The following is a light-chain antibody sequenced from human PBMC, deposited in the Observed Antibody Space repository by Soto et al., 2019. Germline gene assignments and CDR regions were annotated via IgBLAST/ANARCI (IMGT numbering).Light chain of an antibody. CDR2: DAS. CDR3: QQYDNLPLI. J-gene: IGKJ5*01. CDR1: QDIRHY. Sequence: DIQMTQSPSSLSASVGDRVTIICQASQDIRHYLNWYQQKPGKAPKLLIYDASTLETGVPSRFSGSRSGTDFTFTISSLQPEDIATYYCQQYDNLPLIFGQGTRLDIK. V-gene: IGKV1-33*01.